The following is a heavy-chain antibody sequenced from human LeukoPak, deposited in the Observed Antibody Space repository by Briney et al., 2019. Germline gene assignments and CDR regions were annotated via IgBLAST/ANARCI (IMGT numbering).Heavy chain of an antibody. Sequence: GGSLRLSCAASGFTFSSYAMSWVRQAPGEGLEWVSGISGSGVSTYYADSVKGRFTISRDNSKNTLYLQMNSLRAEDTAVYYCAKDRDIVVVPAAILDYWGQGTLVTVSS. CDR2: ISGSGVST. CDR1: GFTFSSYA. J-gene: IGHJ4*02. V-gene: IGHV3-23*01. D-gene: IGHD2-2*01. CDR3: AKDRDIVVVPAAILDY.